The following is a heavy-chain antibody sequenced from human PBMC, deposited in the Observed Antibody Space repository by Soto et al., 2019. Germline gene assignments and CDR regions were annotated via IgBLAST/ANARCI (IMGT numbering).Heavy chain of an antibody. CDR2: IYSEGTP. CDR1: GFTVGTNY. CDR3: ARSTYYDILTGTYYYYAMDV. V-gene: IGHV3-53*01. Sequence: GGSLRLSCAASGFTVGTNYVSWGRQAPGKVLEWVSVIYSEGTPYYADSVKGRFTISRENSNNTLYLHMNNLRAEDTAVYYCARSTYYDILTGTYYYYAMDVWGQGTTVTVSS. D-gene: IGHD3-9*01. J-gene: IGHJ6*02.